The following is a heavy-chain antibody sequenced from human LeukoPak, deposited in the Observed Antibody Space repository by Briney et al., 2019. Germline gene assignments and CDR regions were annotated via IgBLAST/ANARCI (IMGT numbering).Heavy chain of an antibody. CDR2: IRRDGSWK. Sequence: GGSLRLSCVASGFSLNIHWMKWVRPAPRKGLGWLVNIRRDGSWKVYVDSVRGRFTIYRDNQKNSVYLQINNLRGEDSPGYYCSGRSGFSSIYWGQGSRVTV. J-gene: IGHJ4*02. D-gene: IGHD2-2*01. V-gene: IGHV3-7*01. CDR3: SGRSGFSSIY. CDR1: GFSLNIHW.